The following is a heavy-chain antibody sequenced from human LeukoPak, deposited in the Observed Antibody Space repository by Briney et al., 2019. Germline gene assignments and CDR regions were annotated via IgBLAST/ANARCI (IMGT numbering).Heavy chain of an antibody. V-gene: IGHV4-59*01. CDR3: AGGGYSDVPNCLAPLFDW. CDR1: GASISRYY. J-gene: IGHJ4*02. CDR2: VYPSGRP. Sequence: PSETLSLTCTVSGASISRYYWSWIRQAPMKGLEWIGQVYPSGRPNYNPSLQSRVSMSVDTPRRQFSLRLTSVTAADTAVYFCAGGGYSDVPNCLAPLFDWWGQGILVTVSS. D-gene: IGHD2-21*01.